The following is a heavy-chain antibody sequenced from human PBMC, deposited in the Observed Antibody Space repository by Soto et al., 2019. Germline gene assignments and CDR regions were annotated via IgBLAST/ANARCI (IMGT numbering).Heavy chain of an antibody. CDR1: GGSISSGEYY. J-gene: IGHJ4*02. V-gene: IGHV4-30-4*01. CDR3: ARSRGAYYFDY. CDR2: IFYGGTT. Sequence: TLSRTCTVSGGSISSGEYYWSWIRQPPGKGLEWIGYIFYGGTTLYNPSLKSRVAISADTSENQFSLKLSSVTAADSAVYYCARSRGAYYFDYWGQGTLVTVSS.